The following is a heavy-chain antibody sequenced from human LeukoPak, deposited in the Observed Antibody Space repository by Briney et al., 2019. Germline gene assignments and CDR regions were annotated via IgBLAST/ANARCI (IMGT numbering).Heavy chain of an antibody. D-gene: IGHD3-10*01. CDR1: GYTFTGYY. CDR3: ARAGLTMVRGVTSYFDY. J-gene: IGHJ4*02. V-gene: IGHV1-2*02. CDR2: INPNSGGT. Sequence: ASVKVSCKTSGYTFTGYYMHWVRQAPGQGLEWMGWINPNSGGTNYAQKFQGRVTMTRDTSISTAYMELSRLRSDDTAVYYCARAGLTMVRGVTSYFDYWGQGTLATVSS.